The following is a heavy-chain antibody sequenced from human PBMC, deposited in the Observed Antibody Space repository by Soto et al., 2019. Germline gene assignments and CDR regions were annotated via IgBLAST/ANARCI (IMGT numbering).Heavy chain of an antibody. D-gene: IGHD2-21*02. CDR2: IYWDDDK. V-gene: IGHV2-5*02. CDR1: GFSLSTSGVG. CDR3: AHSRCGGDCLQSYSSHYYYGMDV. Sequence: QITLKESGPTLVRPTQTLTLTCTFSGFSLSTSGVGVGWIRQPPGKALEWLALIYWDDDKRYSPSLKSRLTITKATPKNPWVLTITNMDPVDTATYYCAHSRCGGDCLQSYSSHYYYGMDVWGQGTTVTVSS. J-gene: IGHJ6*02.